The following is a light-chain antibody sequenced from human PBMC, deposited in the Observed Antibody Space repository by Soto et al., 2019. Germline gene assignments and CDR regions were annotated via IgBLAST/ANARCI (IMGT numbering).Light chain of an antibody. J-gene: IGLJ2*01. V-gene: IGLV1-47*01. CDR2: RHD. CDR1: ISNIGTNY. CDR3: ASWDDSVSGPV. Sequence: QSVLTQPPSASGTPGQRVTISCSGSISNIGTNYVYWYQQLRGTAPKLLIFRHDQRPSGVPDRFSGSKSGTSASLAISGLRSEDEADYYCASWDDSVSGPVFGGGTKLTVL.